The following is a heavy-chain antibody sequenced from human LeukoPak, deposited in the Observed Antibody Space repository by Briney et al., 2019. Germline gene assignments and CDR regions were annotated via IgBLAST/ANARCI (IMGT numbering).Heavy chain of an antibody. Sequence: PGGSLRLSCAASGFTFDDYAMHWVRQAPGKGLEWVSGISWNSGSIGYADSVKGRFTISRDNAKNSLYLQTNSLRAEDTALYYCAKERLSSTNLYYYYGMDVWGQGTTVTVSS. CDR2: ISWNSGSI. CDR3: AKERLSSTNLYYYYGMDV. CDR1: GFTFDDYA. J-gene: IGHJ6*02. D-gene: IGHD2-2*01. V-gene: IGHV3-9*01.